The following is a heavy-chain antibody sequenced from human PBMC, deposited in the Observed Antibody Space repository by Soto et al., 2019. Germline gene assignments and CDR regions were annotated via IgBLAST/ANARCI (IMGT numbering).Heavy chain of an antibody. CDR2: IKQDGSDK. Sequence: GGSLRLSCAASGFTFSSYWMCWVRQAPGKGLEWVANIKQDGSDKYYVDSMKGRFTISRDNAGNSLYLQMNSLRVEDTAVYYCARVGSRSSNIDYYYYMDVWGKGTTVTVSS. D-gene: IGHD6-6*01. CDR1: GFTFSSYW. V-gene: IGHV3-7*01. CDR3: ARVGSRSSNIDYYYYMDV. J-gene: IGHJ6*03.